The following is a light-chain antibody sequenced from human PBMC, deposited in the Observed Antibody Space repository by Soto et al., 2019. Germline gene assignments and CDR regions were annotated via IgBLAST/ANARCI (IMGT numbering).Light chain of an antibody. V-gene: IGKV3-20*01. CDR1: ESVTSSC. CDR2: TTS. J-gene: IGKJ3*01. CDR3: QQCGGSPLFS. Sequence: EIVLTQSPDTLSLSPGERATLSCTASESVTSSCLAWYQRKPGQAPRLLIHTTSTRATDIPDRFSGSGSGTDFTLTISSLAPEDFAVYYCQQCGGSPLFSFGPGTRVDI.